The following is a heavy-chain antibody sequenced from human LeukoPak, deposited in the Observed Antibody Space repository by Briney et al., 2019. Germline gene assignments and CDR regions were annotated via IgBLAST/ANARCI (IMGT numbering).Heavy chain of an antibody. J-gene: IGHJ6*02. CDR1: GFTVSNTC. CDR2: IYGDGST. V-gene: IGHV3-66*02. Sequence: SGGSLRLSCAAFGFTVSNTCMSWVRQAPGRGLELVSVIYGDGSTYHADSVMGRFTISRDNSKNTLYLQMNSLTAEDTAVYYCARDPGFRNGADVWGQGTTVTASS. D-gene: IGHD2-8*01. CDR3: ARDPGFRNGADV.